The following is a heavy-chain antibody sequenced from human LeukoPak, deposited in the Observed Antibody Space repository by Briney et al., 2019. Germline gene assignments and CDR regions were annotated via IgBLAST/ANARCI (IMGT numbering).Heavy chain of an antibody. J-gene: IGHJ4*02. Sequence: SVKVSCKASGGTFKSYAIGWVRQAPGQGLEWMGGIIPIFGPPNYAQKFQGRVTITADVSTSTAYMELSRLRSEDTAVYYCAREGYYDRSGYFWGYWGQGTLVTVSS. D-gene: IGHD3-22*01. CDR2: IIPIFGPP. V-gene: IGHV1-69*13. CDR3: AREGYYDRSGYFWGY. CDR1: GGTFKSYA.